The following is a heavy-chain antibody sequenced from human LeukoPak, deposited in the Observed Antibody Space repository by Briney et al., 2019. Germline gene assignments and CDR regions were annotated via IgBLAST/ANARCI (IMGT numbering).Heavy chain of an antibody. V-gene: IGHV3-74*01. CDR2: INSDGSST. CDR1: GFTFSSYW. Sequence: GGSLRLSCAASGFTFSSYWMHWVRQAPGKGLVWVSRINSDGSSTSYADSVKGRFTISRDNAKNTLYLQMNSLRAEDTAVYYCARVGYDYVGQDDAFDIWGQGTMVTVSS. D-gene: IGHD3-16*01. J-gene: IGHJ3*02. CDR3: ARVGYDYVGQDDAFDI.